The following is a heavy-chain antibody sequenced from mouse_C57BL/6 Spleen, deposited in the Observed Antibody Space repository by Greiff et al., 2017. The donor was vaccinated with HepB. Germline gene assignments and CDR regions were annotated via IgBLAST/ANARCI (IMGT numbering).Heavy chain of an antibody. V-gene: IGHV1-80*01. CDR3: AQIYYDYDEGYAMDY. CDR2: IYPGDGDT. D-gene: IGHD2-4*01. Sequence: VQLQQSGAELVKPGASVKISCKASGYAFSSYWMNWVKQRPGKGLEWIGQIYPGDGDTNYNGKFKGKATLTADKSSSTAYMQLSSLTSEDSAVYFCAQIYYDYDEGYAMDYWGQGTSVTVSS. CDR1: GYAFSSYW. J-gene: IGHJ4*01.